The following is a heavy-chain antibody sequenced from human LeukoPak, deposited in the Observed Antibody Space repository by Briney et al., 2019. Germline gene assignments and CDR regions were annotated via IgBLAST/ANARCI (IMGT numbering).Heavy chain of an antibody. V-gene: IGHV4-59*01. J-gene: IGHJ4*02. CDR2: IYYSGST. CDR1: GGSISSYY. Sequence: SETLSLTCTVSGGSISSYYWSWIRQPPGKGLEWIGYIYYSGSTNYNPSLKSRVTMSVDTSKNQFSLKLSSVTAADTAVYYCASKAYYYDSSGYSPFDYWGQGTLVTVSS. D-gene: IGHD3-22*01. CDR3: ASKAYYYDSSGYSPFDY.